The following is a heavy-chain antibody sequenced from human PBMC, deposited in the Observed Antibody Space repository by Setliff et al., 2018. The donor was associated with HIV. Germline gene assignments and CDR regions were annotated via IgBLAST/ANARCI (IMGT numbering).Heavy chain of an antibody. D-gene: IGHD4-17*01. CDR3: ARPGGSYGDYGWYLRF. CDR1: GYTFNNYG. CDR2: ISAYNGNT. Sequence: GASVKVSCKASGYTFNNYGISWVRQAPGQGLEWMGWISAYNGNTNYAQKLQGRVTMTTDTSTSTAYMELRSLRSDDTAMYYCARPGGSYGDYGWYLRFWGQGTLVTVSS. J-gene: IGHJ4*02. V-gene: IGHV1-18*01.